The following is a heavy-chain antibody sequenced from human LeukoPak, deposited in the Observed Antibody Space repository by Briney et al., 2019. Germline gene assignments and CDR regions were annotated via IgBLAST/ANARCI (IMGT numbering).Heavy chain of an antibody. J-gene: IGHJ4*02. Sequence: ASVKVSCKASGYTFTGYYMHWVRQAPGQGLEWMGWINPNSGGTNYAQKFQGRVTMTRDTSISTAYMELSSLRSEDTAVYYCAREDGYDSVFDYWGQGTLVTVSS. CDR3: AREDGYDSVFDY. D-gene: IGHD5-12*01. V-gene: IGHV1-2*02. CDR1: GYTFTGYY. CDR2: INPNSGGT.